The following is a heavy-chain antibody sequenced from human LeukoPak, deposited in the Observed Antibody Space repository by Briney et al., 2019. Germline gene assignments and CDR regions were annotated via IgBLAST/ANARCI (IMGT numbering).Heavy chain of an antibody. CDR1: GFTFSSYG. V-gene: IGHV3-30*03. CDR3: ARGKRYSSSWAVLTAPYYYYGMDV. D-gene: IGHD6-13*01. Sequence: GGSLRLSCAASGFTFSSYGMHWVRQAPGKGLEWVAVISYDGSNKYYADSVKGRFTISRDNSKNTLYLQMNSLRAEDTAVYYCARGKRYSSSWAVLTAPYYYYGMDVWGQGTTVTVSS. CDR2: ISYDGSNK. J-gene: IGHJ6*02.